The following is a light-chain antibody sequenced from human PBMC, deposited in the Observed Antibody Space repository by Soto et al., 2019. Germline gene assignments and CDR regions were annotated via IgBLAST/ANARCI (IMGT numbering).Light chain of an antibody. J-gene: IGLJ1*01. CDR1: SSVY. Sequence: QSVLAQPPSASGSPGQSVTISCIGTSSVYVSWYQQHPVKAPKLIIYEVNKRPSGVPDRFSGSKSGNTASLTVSGLQAEDESDYYCSPPAANNDLVFGTGPTVPV. CDR3: SPPAANNDLV. V-gene: IGLV2-8*01. CDR2: EVN.